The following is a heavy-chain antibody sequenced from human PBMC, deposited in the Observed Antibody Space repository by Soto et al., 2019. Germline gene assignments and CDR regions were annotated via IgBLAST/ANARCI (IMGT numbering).Heavy chain of an antibody. J-gene: IGHJ4*02. CDR3: SRQMVSPDNY. V-gene: IGHV3-73*01. CDR2: IRSKANNHAT. CDR1: GFTFSDSA. D-gene: IGHD2-8*01. Sequence: PGGSLRLSCAASGFTFSDSALHWVRQASGKGLEWIGLIRSKANNHATAYAASLRGRFTISRDDSKNTAFLQMDSLETEDTAVYYCSRQMVSPDNYWGQGTLVTVSS.